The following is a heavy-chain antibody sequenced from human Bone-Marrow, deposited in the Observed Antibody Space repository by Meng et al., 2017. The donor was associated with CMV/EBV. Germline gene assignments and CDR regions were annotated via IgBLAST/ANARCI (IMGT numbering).Heavy chain of an antibody. Sequence: GGSLRLSCAASGFTFSSYAMSWVRQAPGKGLEWVSVIYSGGSSTYYADSVKGRSTISRDNSKNTLYLQMNSLRAEDTAVYYCARQPRYGGNSGPRGYYGMDVWGQGTTVTVYS. CDR1: GFTFSSYA. V-gene: IGHV3-23*03. CDR3: ARQPRYGGNSGPRGYYGMDV. D-gene: IGHD4-23*01. J-gene: IGHJ6*01. CDR2: IYSGGSST.